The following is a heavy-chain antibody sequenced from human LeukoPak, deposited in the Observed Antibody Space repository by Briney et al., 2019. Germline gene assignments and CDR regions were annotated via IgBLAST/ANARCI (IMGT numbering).Heavy chain of an antibody. V-gene: IGHV3-30*02. Sequence: PGGSLRLSCAASGFTFSSYGMHWVRQAPGKGLEWVAFMSYEGSGKYYADSVKGRFTISRDNSLNTLYLQMNSLRAEDTAAYYCGKLMHDHDRSGFGVDHWGQGTLVTVSS. D-gene: IGHD3-22*01. J-gene: IGHJ4*02. CDR1: GFTFSSYG. CDR2: MSYEGSGK. CDR3: GKLMHDHDRSGFGVDH.